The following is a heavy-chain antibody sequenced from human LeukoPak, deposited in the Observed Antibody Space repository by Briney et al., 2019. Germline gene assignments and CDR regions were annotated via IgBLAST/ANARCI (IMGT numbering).Heavy chain of an antibody. J-gene: IGHJ4*02. V-gene: IGHV3-21*01. CDR1: GFTFSSYS. D-gene: IGHD6-13*01. CDR3: AREPLSSSWASGRGTSDY. CDR2: ISSSSSYI. Sequence: PGGSLRLSCAASGFTFSSYSMNWVRRAPGKGLEWVSSISSSSSYIYYADSVKGRFTISRDNAKNSLYLQMNSLRAEDTAVYYCAREPLSSSWASGRGTSDYWGQGTLVTVSS.